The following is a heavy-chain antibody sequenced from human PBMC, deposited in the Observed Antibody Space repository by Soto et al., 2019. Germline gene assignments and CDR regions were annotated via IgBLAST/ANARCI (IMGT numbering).Heavy chain of an antibody. D-gene: IGHD3-22*01. CDR2: IIPIFGTA. CDR1: GGTFSSYA. CDR3: ARVRRYYDSSGPQYDY. Sequence: GASVKVSCKASGGTFSSYAISWVRQAPGQGLEWMGGIIPIFGTANYAQKFQGRVTITADESTSTAYMELSSLRSEDTAVYYCARVRRYYDSSGPQYDYWGQGTLVTVSS. V-gene: IGHV1-69*13. J-gene: IGHJ4*02.